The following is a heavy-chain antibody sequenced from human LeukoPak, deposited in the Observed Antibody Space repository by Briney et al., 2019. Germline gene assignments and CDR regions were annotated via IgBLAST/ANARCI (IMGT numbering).Heavy chain of an antibody. D-gene: IGHD3-22*01. J-gene: IGHJ3*02. CDR1: GFTFSSYA. CDR2: MSGSGGST. V-gene: IGHV3-23*01. CDR3: AKVRRGYYDSSGYYSNDAFDI. Sequence: GGSLRLSCAASGFTFSSYAMSWVRQAPGKGLEWVSAMSGSGGSTYYADSVKGRFTISRDNSKNTLYLQMNSLRAEDTAVYYCAKVRRGYYDSSGYYSNDAFDIWGQGTMVTVPS.